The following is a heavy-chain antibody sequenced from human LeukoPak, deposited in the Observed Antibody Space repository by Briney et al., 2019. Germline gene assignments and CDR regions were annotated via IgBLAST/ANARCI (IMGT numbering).Heavy chain of an antibody. CDR3: ASILNYGDYVDLDY. CDR2: ISSSSSYI. J-gene: IGHJ4*02. D-gene: IGHD4-17*01. Sequence: KPGGSLRLPCAASGFTVSSNYMSWVRQAPGKGLEWVSSISSSSSYIYYADSVKGRFTISRDNAKNSLYLQMNSLRAEDTAVYYCASILNYGDYVDLDYWGQGTLVTVSS. CDR1: GFTVSSNY. V-gene: IGHV3-21*01.